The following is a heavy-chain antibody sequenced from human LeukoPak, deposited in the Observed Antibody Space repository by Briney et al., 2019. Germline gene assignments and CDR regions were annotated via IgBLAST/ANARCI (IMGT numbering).Heavy chain of an antibody. D-gene: IGHD6-19*01. V-gene: IGHV4-59*02. CDR3: ARGGSKQWLVDDS. CDR2: IHCSGST. Sequence: SETLSLTCAVSGGSVSGYYWSWIRQTPGKGLEWIGYIHCSGSTNYNPSLKSRVTISVDTSKNQFSLKLSSVTAADTAIHYCARGGSKQWLVDDSWGQGTLVTVSS. CDR1: GGSVSGYY. J-gene: IGHJ4*02.